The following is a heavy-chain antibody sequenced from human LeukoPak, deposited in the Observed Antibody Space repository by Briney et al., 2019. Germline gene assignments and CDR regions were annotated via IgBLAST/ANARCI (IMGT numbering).Heavy chain of an antibody. CDR2: IRYDGGNK. D-gene: IGHD3-22*01. CDR1: GFTFSSYG. V-gene: IGHV3-30*02. J-gene: IGHJ4*02. Sequence: PGGSLRLSCAASGFTFSSYGMHWVRQAPGKGLEWVAFIRYDGGNKYYADSVKGRFTISRDNSKNTLYLQMNSLRAEDTAVYYCAKDGSSGSYADYWGQGTLVTVSS. CDR3: AKDGSSGSYADY.